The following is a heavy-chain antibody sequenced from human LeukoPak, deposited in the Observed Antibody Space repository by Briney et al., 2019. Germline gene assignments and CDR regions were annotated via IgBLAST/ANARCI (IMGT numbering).Heavy chain of an antibody. CDR2: INHSGNT. Sequence: SETLSLTCAVSGGSFTAYYWMWIRQPPGKGLEWIGEINHSGNTVYNPSLTSRVTMSVDTSKNHFSLNLTSVTAADTALYFCAASVTAIPEYWGQGTLVTVSS. J-gene: IGHJ4*02. V-gene: IGHV4-34*01. CDR1: GGSFTAYY. D-gene: IGHD2-21*02. CDR3: AASVTAIPEY.